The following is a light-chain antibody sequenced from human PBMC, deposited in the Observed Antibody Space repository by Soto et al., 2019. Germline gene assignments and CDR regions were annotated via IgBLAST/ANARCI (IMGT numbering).Light chain of an antibody. J-gene: IGKJ2*01. CDR2: ATS. Sequence: EIVLTQSPGTLSLSPGERDTLSCRASQSVDSTYLAWYQQKPDQSPRLLIYATSTRAAGIPDRFSGSGSGTDFTLTISRLEPDDVAVYYCQQYDTSPPMYTFGQGTKVEIK. CDR3: QQYDTSPPMYT. V-gene: IGKV3-20*01. CDR1: QSVDSTY.